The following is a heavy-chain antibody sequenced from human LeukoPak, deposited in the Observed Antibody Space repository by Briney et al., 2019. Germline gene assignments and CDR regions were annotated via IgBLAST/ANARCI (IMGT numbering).Heavy chain of an antibody. Sequence: GGSLRLSCAASGFTFSSYAMSWVRRAPGKGLEGVSAISGSGGSTYYADSVKGRFTISRENPKNTLYLQMNSLRAEDTAVYYCARDQSGYWGQGTLVTVSS. D-gene: IGHD3-10*01. CDR3: ARDQSGY. V-gene: IGHV3-23*01. CDR2: ISGSGGST. CDR1: GFTFSSYA. J-gene: IGHJ4*02.